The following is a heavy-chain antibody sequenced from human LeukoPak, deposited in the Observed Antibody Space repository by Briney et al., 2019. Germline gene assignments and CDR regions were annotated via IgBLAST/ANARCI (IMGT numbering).Heavy chain of an antibody. CDR2: IRGNADTR. J-gene: IGHJ4*02. D-gene: IGHD3-22*01. V-gene: IGHV3-23*01. Sequence: PGGTLRLSCAASGFIFSNYGMSWVRQAPGKGLEWVSGIRGNADTRYYADSVKGRFSIFRDNSKNMLYLQMNSLRVEDTAVYYCAKGHADSSGYYYFDSWGQGTLVTVPS. CDR3: AKGHADSSGYYYFDS. CDR1: GFIFSNYG.